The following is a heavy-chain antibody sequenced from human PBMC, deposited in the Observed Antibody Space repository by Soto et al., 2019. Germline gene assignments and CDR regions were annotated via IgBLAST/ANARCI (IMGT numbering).Heavy chain of an antibody. Sequence: SVKVSCKASAYTFTSYGISWVRQAPGQGLEWMGWISAYNGNTNYAQKLQGRVTMTTDTSTSTAYMELRSLRSDDTAVYYCARVDCSGGSCYPTFDYWGQGTLVTASS. CDR1: AYTFTSYG. D-gene: IGHD2-15*01. CDR3: ARVDCSGGSCYPTFDY. V-gene: IGHV1-18*04. J-gene: IGHJ4*02. CDR2: ISAYNGNT.